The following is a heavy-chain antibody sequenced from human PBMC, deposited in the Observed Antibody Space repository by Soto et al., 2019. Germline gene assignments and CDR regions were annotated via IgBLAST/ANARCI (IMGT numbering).Heavy chain of an antibody. Sequence: GGSLRLSCAAPGFTFSSYSMNWVRQAPGKGLEWVSSISSRSSYIYYADSVKGRFTISRDNAKNSLYLQMNSLRAEDTAVYYCARRAAVAGYFDYWGQGTLVTLSS. CDR2: ISSRSSYI. CDR3: ARRAAVAGYFDY. CDR1: GFTFSSYS. D-gene: IGHD6-19*01. J-gene: IGHJ4*02. V-gene: IGHV3-21*01.